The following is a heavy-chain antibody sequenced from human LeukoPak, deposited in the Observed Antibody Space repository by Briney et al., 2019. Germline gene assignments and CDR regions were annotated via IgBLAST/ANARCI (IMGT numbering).Heavy chain of an antibody. V-gene: IGHV4-34*01. CDR1: GGSFSGYY. D-gene: IGHD6-6*01. CDR2: INHSGST. Sequence: PSETLSLTCAVYGGSFSGYYWSWIRQPPGKGLEWIGEINHSGSTNYNPSLKSRVTISVDTSKNQFSLKLSSVTAADTAVYYCARKSIAAPPSGYWGQGTLVTVSS. CDR3: ARKSIAAPPSGY. J-gene: IGHJ4*02.